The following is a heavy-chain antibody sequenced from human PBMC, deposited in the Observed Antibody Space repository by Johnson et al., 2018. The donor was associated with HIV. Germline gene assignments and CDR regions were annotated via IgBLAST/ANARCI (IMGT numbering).Heavy chain of an antibody. J-gene: IGHJ3*02. CDR3: AKVLKAGGRMNDGFDI. Sequence: QVQLVESGGGLVKPGGSLRLSCAASGFTFSDYYMSWIRQAPGKGLEWVSYITSSGRTTYYVDSVKGRFTISRDNSKNTLYLQMNSLRAEDTAVYYCAKVLKAGGRMNDGFDIWGQGTLVTVSS. D-gene: IGHD1-26*01. CDR1: GFTFSDYY. CDR2: ITSSGRTT. V-gene: IGHV3-11*04.